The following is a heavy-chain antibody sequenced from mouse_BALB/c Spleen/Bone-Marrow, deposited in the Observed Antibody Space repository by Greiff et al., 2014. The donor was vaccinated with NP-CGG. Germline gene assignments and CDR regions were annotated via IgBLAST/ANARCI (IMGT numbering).Heavy chain of an antibody. CDR2: IWSGGST. CDR1: GFSLTSYG. D-gene: IGHD4-1*01. Sequence: VQLVESGHGLVQPSQSLSITCTVSGFSLTSYGVYWVRQSPGKGLEWLGVIWSGGSTDHNAAFISRLSISKDNSKSQVFFKMNSLQSNDTAIYYCARNRDWDGAMDYWGQGTSVTVSS. J-gene: IGHJ4*01. CDR3: ARNRDWDGAMDY. V-gene: IGHV2-2*03.